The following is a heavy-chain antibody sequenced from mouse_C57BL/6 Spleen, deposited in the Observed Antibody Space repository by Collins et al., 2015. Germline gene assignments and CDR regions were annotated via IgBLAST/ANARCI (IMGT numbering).Heavy chain of an antibody. J-gene: IGHJ2*01. CDR1: GYTFTSYW. CDR3: AREGNFDY. Sequence: QVQLQQSGAELAKPGASVKMSCKASGYTFTSYWMHWVKQRPGQGLEWIGYINPSTGYTEYNQKFKDKATLTADKSSSTAYMQLSSLTSEDSAVYYCAREGNFDYWGQGTTLTVSS. V-gene: IGHV1-7*01. CDR2: INPSTGYT.